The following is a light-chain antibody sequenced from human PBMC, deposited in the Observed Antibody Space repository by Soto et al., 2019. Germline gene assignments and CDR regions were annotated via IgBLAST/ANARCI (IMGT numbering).Light chain of an antibody. Sequence: QLVLTQSSSASASLGSSVKVTCTLSSGHSSYSIAWHQQQPGKAPRYLMKLEGSGNYNKGSGIPDRFSGSSSGADRYLTISNLQFEDEADYYCETWDSYTPGVFGGGTKLTVL. CDR2: LEGSGNY. CDR1: SGHSSYS. V-gene: IGLV4-60*02. J-gene: IGLJ3*02. CDR3: ETWDSYTPGV.